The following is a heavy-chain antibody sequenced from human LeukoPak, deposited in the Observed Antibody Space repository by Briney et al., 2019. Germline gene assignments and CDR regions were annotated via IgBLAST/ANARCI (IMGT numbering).Heavy chain of an antibody. CDR1: GLTFRNYW. CDR2: INGDGSDI. D-gene: IGHD1-1*01. J-gene: IGHJ4*02. Sequence: PGGSLRLSCAVSGLTFRNYWMHWVRQAPGKGLVWVSRINGDGSDISYADSVKGRFTISRDNAKNTLSLQMNSLTDDDTALYYCTGGFGHNWSPFENWGRGTLVTVSS. V-gene: IGHV3-74*01. CDR3: TGGFGHNWSPFEN.